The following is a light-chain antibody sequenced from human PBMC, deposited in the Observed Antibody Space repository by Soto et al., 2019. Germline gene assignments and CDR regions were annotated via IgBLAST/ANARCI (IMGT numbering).Light chain of an antibody. CDR2: GAS. Sequence: EIVLTQSPGTLSLSPGERATLSCRASQSVSSDLAWYQQKPGQAPRLLIYGASTRASGIPARFSGSGSGTEFTLTINSLQSEDFAVYYCQQYNSWPRTLGQGTKVDIK. CDR3: QQYNSWPRT. J-gene: IGKJ1*01. CDR1: QSVSSD. V-gene: IGKV3-15*01.